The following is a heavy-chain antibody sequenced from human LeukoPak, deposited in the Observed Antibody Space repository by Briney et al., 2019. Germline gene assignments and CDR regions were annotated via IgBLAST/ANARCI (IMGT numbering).Heavy chain of an antibody. D-gene: IGHD6-13*01. Sequence: GRSLRLSCAASGFTFSSYAMHWVRQAPGKGLEWVAVISYDGSNKYYADSVKGRFTISRDNSKNTLYLQMNSLRAEDTAVYYCARGGSGWLPFDYWGQGTLATVSS. CDR3: ARGGSGWLPFDY. CDR2: ISYDGSNK. J-gene: IGHJ4*02. V-gene: IGHV3-30-3*01. CDR1: GFTFSSYA.